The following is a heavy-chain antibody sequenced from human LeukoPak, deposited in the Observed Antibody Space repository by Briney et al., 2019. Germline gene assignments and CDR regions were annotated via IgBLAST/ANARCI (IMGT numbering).Heavy chain of an antibody. CDR3: ARDDYSSSWSDFDY. J-gene: IGHJ4*02. CDR2: ISYDGSNK. CDR1: GFTFSSYA. Sequence: GGSLRLSCAASGFTFSSYAMHWVRQAPGKGLEWVAVISYDGSNKYYADSVKGRFTISRDNSKNTLYLQMNSLRAEDTAVYYCARDDYSSSWSDFDYWGQGTLVTVSS. V-gene: IGHV3-30*04. D-gene: IGHD6-13*01.